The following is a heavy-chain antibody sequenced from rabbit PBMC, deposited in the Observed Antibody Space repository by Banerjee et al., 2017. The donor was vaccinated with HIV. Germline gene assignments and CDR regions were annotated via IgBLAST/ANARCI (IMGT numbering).Heavy chain of an antibody. CDR1: GFDFTNNA. J-gene: IGHJ4*01. D-gene: IGHD4-1*01. CDR2: IDTGDGST. CDR3: ARDLAGVTGWNFGL. Sequence: QEQLVESGGGLVQPEGSLTLTCKASGFDFTNNAMCWVRQAPGKGLEWIASIDTGDGSTYYASWAKGRFTISKTSSTTVTLQMTNLTAADTATYFCARDLAGVTGWNFGLWGQGTLVTVS. V-gene: IGHV1S47*01.